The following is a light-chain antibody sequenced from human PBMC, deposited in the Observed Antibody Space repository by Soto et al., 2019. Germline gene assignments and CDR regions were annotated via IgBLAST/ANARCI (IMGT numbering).Light chain of an antibody. CDR3: QQYNRYSLT. V-gene: IGKV1-5*01. Sequence: DIQMTQSPSTLSASVGDRVTITCRASQSISSWLAWYQQKPGKAPKLLIYDASSLESGVPSRFSGSGSDTEFTLTINNLQPHDFATYHCQQYNRYSLTFGGGTKVEIK. J-gene: IGKJ4*01. CDR1: QSISSW. CDR2: DAS.